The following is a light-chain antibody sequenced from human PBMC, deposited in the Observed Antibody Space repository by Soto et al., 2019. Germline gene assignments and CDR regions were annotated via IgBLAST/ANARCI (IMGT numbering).Light chain of an antibody. J-gene: IGKJ4*01. Sequence: EIVLTQSPTTLSLSPGDRATLSCRASQSLSSSLAWYRHQPGQAPRLLIYDASSRATGIPGRFSGSGSGTHFTLTISSLQPEDFGVYYCQLRSNWPSVTFGGGTKVEIK. CDR3: QLRSNWPSVT. V-gene: IGKV3-11*01. CDR1: QSLSSS. CDR2: DAS.